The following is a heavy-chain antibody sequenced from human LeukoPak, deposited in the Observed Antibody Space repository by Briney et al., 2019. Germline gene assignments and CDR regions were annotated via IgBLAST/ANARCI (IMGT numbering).Heavy chain of an antibody. Sequence: SETLSLTCAVYGGSFGGYYWSWIRQPPGKGLEWIGEINHSGSTNYNPSLKSRVTKSVDTSKNQFSLKLSSVTAADTAVYYCARSPTGGYYDSSGYYYFDYWGQGTLVTVSS. CDR3: ARSPTGGYYDSSGYYYFDY. CDR2: INHSGST. CDR1: GGSFGGYY. J-gene: IGHJ4*02. V-gene: IGHV4-34*01. D-gene: IGHD3-22*01.